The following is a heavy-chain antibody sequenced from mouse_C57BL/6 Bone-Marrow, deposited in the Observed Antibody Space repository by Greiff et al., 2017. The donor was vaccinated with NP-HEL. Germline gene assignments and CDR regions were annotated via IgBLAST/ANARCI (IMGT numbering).Heavy chain of an antibody. V-gene: IGHV1-18*01. CDR1: GYTFTDYN. Sequence: EVQLQESGPELVKPGASVKIPCKASGYTFTDYNMDWVKQSHGKSLEWIGDINPNNGGTIYNQKFKGKATLTVDKSSSTAYMELRSLTSEDTAVYYCARASYYYGSSPLLAFDVWGTGTTVTVSS. D-gene: IGHD1-1*01. CDR2: INPNNGGT. CDR3: ARASYYYGSSPLLAFDV. J-gene: IGHJ1*03.